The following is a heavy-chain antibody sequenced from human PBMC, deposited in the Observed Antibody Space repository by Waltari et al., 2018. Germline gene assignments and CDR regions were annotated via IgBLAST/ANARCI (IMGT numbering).Heavy chain of an antibody. CDR3: ARGFCSGGSCAPFDY. CDR1: GGSFSGYY. J-gene: IGHJ4*02. Sequence: QVQLQQWGAGLLKPSETLSLTCAVYGGSFSGYYWSWIRQPPGKGLEGIGEINHSGSTNYNPSLKSRVTISVDTSKNQCSLKRSSVTAADTAVYYCARGFCSGGSCAPFDYWGQGTLVTVSS. V-gene: IGHV4-34*01. D-gene: IGHD2-15*01. CDR2: INHSGST.